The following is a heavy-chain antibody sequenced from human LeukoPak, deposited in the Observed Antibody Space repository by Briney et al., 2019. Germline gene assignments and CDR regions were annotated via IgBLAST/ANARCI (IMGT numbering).Heavy chain of an antibody. CDR2: IWYDGSNK. CDR3: AKVTDSSGYFPSDY. V-gene: IGHV3-33*06. CDR1: GFTFSRHA. J-gene: IGHJ4*02. D-gene: IGHD3-22*01. Sequence: GGSLRLSCAASGFTFSRHAMHWVRQAPGKGLEWVAVIWYDGSNKYYADSVKGRSTISRDNSNNTLYLQLNSPRADDTAVYYCAKVTDSSGYFPSDYWGQGTLVTVSS.